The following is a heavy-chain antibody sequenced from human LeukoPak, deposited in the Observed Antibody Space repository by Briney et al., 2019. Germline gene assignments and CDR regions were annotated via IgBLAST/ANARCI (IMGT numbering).Heavy chain of an antibody. CDR1: GFTFSSYG. V-gene: IGHV3-30*02. CDR3: AKDRGIVATITLDY. J-gene: IGHJ4*02. CDR2: IRYDGSNK. Sequence: GGSLRLSCAASGFTFSSYGMHWVRQAPGKGLEWVAFIRYDGSNKYYADSVKGRFTISRDNSKNTLYLQMNSLRAEDTAVYYCAKDRGIVATITLDYWGQGTLVTVSS. D-gene: IGHD5-12*01.